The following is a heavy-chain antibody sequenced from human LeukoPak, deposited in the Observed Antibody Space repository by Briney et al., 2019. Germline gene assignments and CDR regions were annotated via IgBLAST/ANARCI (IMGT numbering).Heavy chain of an antibody. Sequence: GASVKVSCKAFGYTFTSYGISWVRQAPGQGLEWMGWISAYSGNTNYAQKLQGRVTMTTDTSTSTAYMEPRSLRSDDTAVYYCASTVYGSGSYYYYGMDVWGQGTTVTVSS. CDR2: ISAYSGNT. CDR3: ASTVYGSGSYYYYGMDV. V-gene: IGHV1-18*01. D-gene: IGHD3-10*01. J-gene: IGHJ6*02. CDR1: GYTFTSYG.